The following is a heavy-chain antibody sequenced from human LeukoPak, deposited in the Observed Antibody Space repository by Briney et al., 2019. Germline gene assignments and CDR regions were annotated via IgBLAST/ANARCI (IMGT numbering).Heavy chain of an antibody. D-gene: IGHD6-13*01. CDR1: GGTFSSYA. J-gene: IGHJ6*02. CDR3: ARGSSTWSYGMDV. CDR2: INPNSGGT. V-gene: IGHV1-2*04. Sequence: ASVKVSCKASGGTFSSYAISWVRQAPGQGLEWMGWINPNSGGTNYAQKFQGWVTMTRDTSISTDYMEVSRLKSDDTAVYYCARGSSTWSYGMDVWGQGTTVIVSS.